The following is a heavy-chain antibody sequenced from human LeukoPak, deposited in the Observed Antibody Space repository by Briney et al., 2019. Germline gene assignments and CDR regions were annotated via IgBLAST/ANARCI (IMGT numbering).Heavy chain of an antibody. CDR2: ISYDGSNK. Sequence: GGSLRLSCAASGFTFSSYAMHWVRQAPGKGLEWVAVISYDGSNKYYADSVKGRFTISRDNSKNTLYLQMNSLRAEDTAVYYCRVPAADFDYWGQGTLVTVSS. CDR1: GFTFSSYA. D-gene: IGHD2-2*01. J-gene: IGHJ4*02. V-gene: IGHV3-30-3*01. CDR3: RVPAADFDY.